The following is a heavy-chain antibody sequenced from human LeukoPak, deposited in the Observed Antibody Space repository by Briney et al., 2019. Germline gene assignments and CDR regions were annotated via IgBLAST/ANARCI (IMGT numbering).Heavy chain of an antibody. V-gene: IGHV3-21*01. CDR1: GFTFSSYS. CDR3: ARDAGPWYYYYGMDV. J-gene: IGHJ6*02. Sequence: PGGSLRLSCAASGFTFSSYSMNWVRQAPGEGLEWVSSISSSSSYIYYADSVKGRFTISRDNAKNSLYLQMNSLRAEDTAVYYCARDAGPWYYYYGMDVWGQGTTVTVSS. CDR2: ISSSSSYI.